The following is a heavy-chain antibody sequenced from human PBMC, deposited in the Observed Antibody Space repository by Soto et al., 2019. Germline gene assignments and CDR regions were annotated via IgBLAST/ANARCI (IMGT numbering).Heavy chain of an antibody. CDR1: GGSFSGYY. CDR2: INDSGGT. Sequence: QVQLQQWGAGLLKPSETLSLTCAVYGGSFSGYYWTWIRQPPGKGLEWIGEINDSGGTDYNPSLKRRVTISLDTSKNQLSLKLSSVTAADTAVYYCARGRKGFSSSCYVDWGQGTLVTVSS. D-gene: IGHD6-13*01. V-gene: IGHV4-34*01. CDR3: ARGRKGFSSSCYVD. J-gene: IGHJ4*02.